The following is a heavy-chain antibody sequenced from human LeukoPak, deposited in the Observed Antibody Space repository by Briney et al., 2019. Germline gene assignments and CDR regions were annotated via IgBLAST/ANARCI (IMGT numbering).Heavy chain of an antibody. CDR2: INPNSGGT. CDR1: GYTFTGYY. Sequence: ASVKVSCKASGYTFTGYYMHWVRQAPGQGREWMGWINPNSGGTNYAQKFQGRVTMTRDTSISTAYMELSRLRSDDTAVYYCARGPPSRDFWSGFRFDPWGQGTLVTVSS. CDR3: ARGPPSRDFWSGFRFDP. J-gene: IGHJ5*02. V-gene: IGHV1-2*02. D-gene: IGHD3-3*01.